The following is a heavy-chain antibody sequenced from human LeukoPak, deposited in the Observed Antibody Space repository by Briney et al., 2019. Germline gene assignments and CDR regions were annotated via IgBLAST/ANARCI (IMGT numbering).Heavy chain of an antibody. CDR1: GGSISSYY. V-gene: IGHV4-4*07. Sequence: SEALSLTCTVSGGSISSYYWSWIRQPAGKGLEWIGRIYTSGSTNYNPSLKSRVTISVDTSKNQFSLKLSSVTAADTAVYYCAREASHRGYFDYWGQGTLVTVSS. D-gene: IGHD3-10*01. CDR2: IYTSGST. CDR3: AREASHRGYFDY. J-gene: IGHJ4*02.